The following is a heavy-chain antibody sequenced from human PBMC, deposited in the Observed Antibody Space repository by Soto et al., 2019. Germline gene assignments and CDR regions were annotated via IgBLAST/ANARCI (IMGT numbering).Heavy chain of an antibody. CDR2: ISGGGSST. CDR3: AKASGSYVFDY. Sequence: EVQLLESGGGLVQPGGSLRLSCAASEFTFSTYAMTWLRQVQGKGLQWVSAISGGGSSTYHADSVKGRFSISRDNSKNTLYLQMNSLRAEDTAVYYCAKASGSYVFDYWGQGTLVTVSS. CDR1: EFTFSTYA. D-gene: IGHD1-26*01. V-gene: IGHV3-23*01. J-gene: IGHJ4*02.